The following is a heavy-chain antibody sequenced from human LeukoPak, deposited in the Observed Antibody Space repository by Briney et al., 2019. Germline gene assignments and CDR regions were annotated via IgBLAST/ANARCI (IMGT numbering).Heavy chain of an antibody. CDR3: ARVRFGALAGHRLYYFDY. CDR1: GGYFSGYY. CDR2: INHSGST. D-gene: IGHD6-19*01. V-gene: IGHV4-34*01. Sequence: SETLSLTCAVYGGYFSGYYWSWIRQPPGKGLEWIGEINHSGSTNYNPPLKSRVTISVDTSKNQFSLKLSSVIAADSAVYYCARVRFGALAGHRLYYFDYWGQGTLVTVSS. J-gene: IGHJ4*02.